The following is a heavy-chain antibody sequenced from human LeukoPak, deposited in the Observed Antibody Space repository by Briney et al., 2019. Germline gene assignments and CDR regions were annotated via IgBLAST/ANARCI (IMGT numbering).Heavy chain of an antibody. Sequence: GGSLRLSCAASGFTFSSYWMSWVRQAPGKGLEWVANIKQDGSEKYYVDSVKGRFTISRDNAKNSLYLQMNSLRAEDTAVYYFASGGIAAAGSISNWFDPWGQGTLVTVSS. J-gene: IGHJ5*02. V-gene: IGHV3-7*01. CDR3: ASGGIAAAGSISNWFDP. CDR2: IKQDGSEK. CDR1: GFTFSSYW. D-gene: IGHD6-13*01.